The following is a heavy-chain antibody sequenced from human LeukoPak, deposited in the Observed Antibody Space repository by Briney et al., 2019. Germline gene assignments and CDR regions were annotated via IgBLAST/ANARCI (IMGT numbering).Heavy chain of an antibody. CDR3: ARGNAQNYDYVWGSYRNFDP. CDR1: GGSISSSSYY. D-gene: IGHD3-16*02. J-gene: IGHJ5*02. CDR2: IYYSGST. Sequence: SETLSLTCTVSGGSISSSSYYWGWIRQPPGKGLEWIGSIYYSGSTYYNPSLKSRVTISVDKSKNQFSLKLSSVTAADTAVYYCARGNAQNYDYVWGSYRNFDPWGQGTLVTVSS. V-gene: IGHV4-39*07.